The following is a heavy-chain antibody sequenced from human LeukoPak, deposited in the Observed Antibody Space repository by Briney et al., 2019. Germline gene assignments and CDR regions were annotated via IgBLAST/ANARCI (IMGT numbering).Heavy chain of an antibody. CDR2: IYYSGST. CDR1: GGSISSYY. V-gene: IGHV4-59*08. D-gene: IGHD4-17*01. Sequence: PSETLSLTCTVSGGSISSYYWCWIRDPPGKGLEWIGYIYYSGSTNSNPSLKSRVTISVDTSKNQFSLKLSSVTAADTAVYYCARRVAVNPRYYFDYWGQGTLVTVSS. J-gene: IGHJ4*02. CDR3: ARRVAVNPRYYFDY.